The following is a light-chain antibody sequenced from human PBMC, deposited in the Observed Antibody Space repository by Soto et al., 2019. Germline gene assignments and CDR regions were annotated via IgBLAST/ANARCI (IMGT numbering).Light chain of an antibody. CDR2: GAS. Sequence: EIVMTQSPATLSVSPGERATPSCRASQSVGSNLAWYQQKPGQAPRLLIYGASTRAAGIPARFSGSGSGTEFTLTISSLQSEDFTVYYCQQYNNWPPLTFGGGTKVDIK. V-gene: IGKV3-15*01. CDR3: QQYNNWPPLT. J-gene: IGKJ4*01. CDR1: QSVGSN.